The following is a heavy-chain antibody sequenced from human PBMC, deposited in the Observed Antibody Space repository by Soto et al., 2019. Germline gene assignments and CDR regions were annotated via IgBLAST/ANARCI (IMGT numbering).Heavy chain of an antibody. CDR2: IYHSGTF. Sequence: QVRLQESGPGLVEPSGTLPLTCAVSGDSVSSSSCWSWVRQAPGKGLEWIGEIYHSGTFNYNPSLGSRVSVAVDKSRNQLSLNLKSVTAADTAVYYCVRSVPAATWQYSGMDVWGQGTTVTVSS. D-gene: IGHD2-2*01. CDR1: GDSVSSSSC. J-gene: IGHJ6*02. CDR3: VRSVPAATWQYSGMDV. V-gene: IGHV4-4*02.